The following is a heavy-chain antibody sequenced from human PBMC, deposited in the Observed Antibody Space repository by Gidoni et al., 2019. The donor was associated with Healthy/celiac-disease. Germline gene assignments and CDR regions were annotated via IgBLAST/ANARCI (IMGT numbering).Heavy chain of an antibody. Sequence: EVQLVESGGGLVQPGRSLRLSCAASGFTFDDYAMHWVRQAPGKGLVLVSCISWNSVSIGYADSVKGRFTISRDNAKNSLYLQMNSLRAEDTALYYCAKGDNDFWSGYYDYWGQGTLVTVSS. CDR1: GFTFDDYA. J-gene: IGHJ4*02. D-gene: IGHD3-3*01. V-gene: IGHV3-9*01. CDR2: ISWNSVSI. CDR3: AKGDNDFWSGYYDY.